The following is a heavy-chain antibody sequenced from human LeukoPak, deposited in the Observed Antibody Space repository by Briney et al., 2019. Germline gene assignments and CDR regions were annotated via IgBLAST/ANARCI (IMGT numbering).Heavy chain of an antibody. V-gene: IGHV1-18*04. J-gene: IGHJ4*02. CDR1: GYTFTSYG. Sequence: SVKVSCKASGYTFTSYGISWVRQAPGQGLEWMGWISAYNGNTNYAQKLQGRVTMTTDTSTSTAYMELRSLRSDDTAVYYCAKALVVTMIVVVITPFDYWGQGTLVTVSS. D-gene: IGHD3-22*01. CDR3: AKALVVTMIVVVITPFDY. CDR2: ISAYNGNT.